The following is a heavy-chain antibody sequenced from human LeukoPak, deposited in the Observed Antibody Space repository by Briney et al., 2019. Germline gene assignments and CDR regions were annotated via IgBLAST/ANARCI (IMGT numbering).Heavy chain of an antibody. J-gene: IGHJ3*02. CDR3: ARKSGRWLQFGAFDI. V-gene: IGHV5-51*01. CDR2: IYPGDSDT. D-gene: IGHD5-24*01. Sequence: PGESLKISCKGSGYSFTSYWIGWVRQMPGKGLEWMGIIYPGDSDTRYSPSFQGQVTISADKSISTAYLQWSSLKASDTAMYYCARKSGRWLQFGAFDIWGQGTMVTVSS. CDR1: GYSFTSYW.